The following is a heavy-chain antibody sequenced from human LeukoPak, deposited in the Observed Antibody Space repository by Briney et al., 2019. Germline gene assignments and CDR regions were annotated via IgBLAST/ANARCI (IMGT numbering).Heavy chain of an antibody. CDR3: ARAQPAPTYYYDSSGYSSVGYFDY. D-gene: IGHD3-22*01. V-gene: IGHV3-30-3*01. J-gene: IGHJ4*02. CDR1: GFTFSSYA. Sequence: PGRSLRLSCAASGFTFSSYAMHWVRQAPGKGLEWVAVISYDGSNKYYADSVKGRFTISRDNSKNTLYLQMNSLRAEDTAVYYCARAQPAPTYYYDSSGYSSVGYFDYWGQGTLVTVSS. CDR2: ISYDGSNK.